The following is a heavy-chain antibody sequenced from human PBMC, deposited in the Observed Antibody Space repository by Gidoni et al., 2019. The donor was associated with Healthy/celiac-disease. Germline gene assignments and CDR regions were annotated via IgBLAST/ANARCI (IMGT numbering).Heavy chain of an antibody. V-gene: IGHV4-34*01. Sequence: QVQLQQWGAGLLKPSETLSLTCPVYGGSFRGYYCSWIRPPPGQGLEWIGEINHSGSTNYNPSLKSRVTISVDTSKNQFSLKLSSVTAADTAVYYCARGYCSGGSCYGRRTPVRGRNYYYGMDVWGQGTTVTVSS. D-gene: IGHD2-15*01. CDR1: GGSFRGYY. CDR3: ARGYCSGGSCYGRRTPVRGRNYYYGMDV. J-gene: IGHJ6*02. CDR2: INHSGST.